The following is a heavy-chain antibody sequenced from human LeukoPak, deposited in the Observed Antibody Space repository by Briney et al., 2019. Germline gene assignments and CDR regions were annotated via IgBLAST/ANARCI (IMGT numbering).Heavy chain of an antibody. CDR1: GYTFTSYD. CDR3: ARALSYDSSGYPNWFDP. Sequence: GASVKVSCKASGYTFTSYDINWVRQATGQGLEWMGWMNPNSGNTGYAQKFQGRVTMTRNTSIGTAYMELSSLRSEDTAVYYCARALSYDSSGYPNWFDPWGQGTLVTVSS. D-gene: IGHD3-22*01. CDR2: MNPNSGNT. J-gene: IGHJ5*02. V-gene: IGHV1-8*01.